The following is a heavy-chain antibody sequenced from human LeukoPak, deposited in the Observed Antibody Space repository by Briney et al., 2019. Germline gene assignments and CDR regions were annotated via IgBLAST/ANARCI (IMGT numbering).Heavy chain of an antibody. CDR2: IYYSGST. CDR3: ATRRDGYNPPDAFDI. V-gene: IGHV4-59*01. CDR1: GGSISSYY. J-gene: IGHJ3*02. Sequence: PSETLSLTCTVSGGSISSYYCSWIRQPPGKGLEWIGYIYYSGSTNYNPSLKSRVTISVDTSKNQFSLKLSSVTAADTAVYYCATRRDGYNPPDAFDIWGQGTMVTVSS. D-gene: IGHD5-24*01.